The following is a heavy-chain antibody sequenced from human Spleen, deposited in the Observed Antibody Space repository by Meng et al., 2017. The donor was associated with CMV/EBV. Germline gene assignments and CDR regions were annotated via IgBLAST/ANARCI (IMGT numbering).Heavy chain of an antibody. CDR2: ISSSGSIK. CDR3: ARDFSAVHNWFDA. V-gene: IGHV3-11*04. D-gene: IGHD1-26*01. CDR1: GFIFSDYY. J-gene: IGHJ5*02. Sequence: AAAGFIFSDYYRTWIRQAPGKGLEWIAYISSSGSIKKYADSVEGRFTISRDNAKKSLYLQMNSLGAEDTAFYYCARDFSAVHNWFDAWGRGTLVTVSS.